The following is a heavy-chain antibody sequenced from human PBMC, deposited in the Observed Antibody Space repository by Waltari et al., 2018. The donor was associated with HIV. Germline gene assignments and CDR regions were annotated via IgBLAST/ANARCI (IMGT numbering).Heavy chain of an antibody. D-gene: IGHD2-15*01. Sequence: QVQLVQSGAEVRKPGASVKVSCKASGYTFTSCDVNWVRQAPGQGLEWMGWVNPYSGNTSYAKNFQGRVTMTRNTSISTAYMELSGLRSEDTAVYYCARGAPGHYCSGGSCPYFDYWGQGSLVTVSS. CDR2: VNPYSGNT. V-gene: IGHV1-8*02. CDR1: GYTFTSCD. J-gene: IGHJ4*02. CDR3: ARGAPGHYCSGGSCPYFDY.